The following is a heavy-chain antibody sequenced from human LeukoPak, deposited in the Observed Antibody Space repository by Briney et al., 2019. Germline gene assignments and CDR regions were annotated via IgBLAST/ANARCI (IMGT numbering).Heavy chain of an antibody. D-gene: IGHD1/OR15-1a*01. CDR1: GFTFSGSA. CDR3: ARVKGTGTNDY. CDR2: IRSKANSYAT. V-gene: IGHV3-73*01. J-gene: IGHJ4*02. Sequence: GGSLRLSCAASGFTFSGSAMHWVRQASGKGLEWVGRIRSKANSYATAYAASVKGRFTISRDDSKNTAYLQMNSLKTEDTAVYYCARVKGTGTNDYWGQGTLVTVSS.